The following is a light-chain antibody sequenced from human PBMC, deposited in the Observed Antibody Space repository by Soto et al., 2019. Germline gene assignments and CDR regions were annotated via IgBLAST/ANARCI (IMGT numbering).Light chain of an antibody. CDR3: QQYGSSRLT. V-gene: IGKV3-20*01. CDR1: QSVTNRY. CDR2: GAT. Sequence: EIVLTQSPGTMSLSPGDRATLSCRASQSVTNRYLAWYQQKPGLAPRLLIYGATTRATDIPDRFSGSGSGTDFTLTISRLEPEDFGVYYCQQYGSSRLTFGGGTKVEIK. J-gene: IGKJ4*01.